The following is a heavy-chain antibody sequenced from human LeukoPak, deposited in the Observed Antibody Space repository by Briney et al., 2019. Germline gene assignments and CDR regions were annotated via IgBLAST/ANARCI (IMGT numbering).Heavy chain of an antibody. CDR3: VRDMGRESIFDY. V-gene: IGHV3-21*01. CDR2: ISKGSGYI. CDR1: GFTFSNYS. D-gene: IGHD3-10*01. J-gene: IGHJ4*02. Sequence: PGGSLSLSCVGSGFTFSNYSFNWVRQAPGKGLEWVSSISKGSGYIYQTDSVKGRFTISRDNAKNSLFLEMNSLRVEDTAVYYCVRDMGRESIFDYWGQGTLVTVSS.